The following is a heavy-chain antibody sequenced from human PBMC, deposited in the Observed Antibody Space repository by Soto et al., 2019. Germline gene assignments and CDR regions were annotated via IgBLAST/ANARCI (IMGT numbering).Heavy chain of an antibody. J-gene: IGHJ4*01. CDR2: INHSGST. D-gene: IGHD3-3*01. CDR1: GGSISSSNW. CDR3: ARGLPLSGNFWNGYYFFDY. V-gene: IGHV4-4*02. Sequence: SETLSLTCAVSGGSISSSNWWRWIRQPPGKGLEWIGDINHSGSTNYNPSLKRRLTISVDTSRNQFSMRLNSVTAADTAVYYCARGLPLSGNFWNGYYFFDYWGHGTLVTVSS.